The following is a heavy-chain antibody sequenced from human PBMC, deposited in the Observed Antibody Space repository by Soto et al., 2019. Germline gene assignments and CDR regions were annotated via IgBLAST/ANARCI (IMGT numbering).Heavy chain of an antibody. J-gene: IGHJ4*02. CDR2: ISYDGSNK. Sequence: QVQLVESGGGVVQPGRSLRLSCAASGFTFSSYGMHWVRQAPGKGLEWVAVISYDGSNKYYADSVKGRFTISRDNSKNTLYLPMNSLRAEDTAVYYCAKGPVEGYCSSTSCYTLDYCGQGTLVTVSS. V-gene: IGHV3-30*18. D-gene: IGHD2-2*02. CDR1: GFTFSSYG. CDR3: AKGPVEGYCSSTSCYTLDY.